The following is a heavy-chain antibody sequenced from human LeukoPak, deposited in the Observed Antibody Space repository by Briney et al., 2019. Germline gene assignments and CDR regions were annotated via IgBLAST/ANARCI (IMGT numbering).Heavy chain of an antibody. D-gene: IGHD6-19*01. CDR2: IRSRANNYAT. V-gene: IGHV3-73*01. J-gene: IGHJ4*02. CDR3: TRPYSSGGKGPL. Sequence: GGSLKLSCAASGFPFSGSGLHWVRQASGKGLEWVGRIRSRANNYATAYAAPVRGGFTVSRDDSKNTAYLQMNSLKSEDTAVYYCTRPYSSGGKGPLWGQGTLVTVSS. CDR1: GFPFSGSG.